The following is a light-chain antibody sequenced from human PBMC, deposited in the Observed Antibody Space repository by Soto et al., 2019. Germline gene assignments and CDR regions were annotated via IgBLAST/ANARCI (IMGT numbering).Light chain of an antibody. J-gene: IGLJ1*01. V-gene: IGLV1-51*01. CDR3: GSWDSSLSAYV. CDR2: DDN. CDR1: SSNIGGNS. Sequence: QSAMTQPPSVSAAPGQKVTISCSGSSSNIGGNSVSWYQQLPGTAPKLLIYDDNKRPPGIPDRFSGSKSGTSATLGITGFQTGDEADYYCGSWDSSLSAYVFGTGTKLTVL.